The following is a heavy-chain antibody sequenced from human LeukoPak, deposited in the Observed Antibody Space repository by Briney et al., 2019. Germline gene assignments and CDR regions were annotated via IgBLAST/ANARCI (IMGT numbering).Heavy chain of an antibody. CDR2: IYYGGST. CDR3: ARGSYDSSGYYLYYFDY. J-gene: IGHJ4*02. V-gene: IGHV4-59*01. Sequence: SETLSLTCTVSGGSISSYYWSWIRQPPGKGLEWIGYIYYGGSTNYNPSLKSRVTISVDTSKNQFSLKLSSVTAADTAVYYCARGSYDSSGYYLYYFDYWGQGTLVTVSS. D-gene: IGHD3-22*01. CDR1: GGSISSYY.